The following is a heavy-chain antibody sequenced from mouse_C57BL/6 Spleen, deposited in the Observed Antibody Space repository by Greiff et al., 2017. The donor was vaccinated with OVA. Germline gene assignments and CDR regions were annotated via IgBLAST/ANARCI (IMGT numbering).Heavy chain of an antibody. V-gene: IGHV1-64*01. D-gene: IGHD4-1*01. CDR2: IHPNSGST. J-gene: IGHJ3*01. CDR1: GYTFTSYW. Sequence: QVQLQQPGAELVKPGASVKLSCKASGYTFTSYWMHWVKQRPGQGLEWIGMIHPNSGSTNYNEKFKSKATLTVDKSSSTAYMQLSSLTSEDSAVYDCAREGNWEVPFAYWGQGTLVTVSA. CDR3: AREGNWEVPFAY.